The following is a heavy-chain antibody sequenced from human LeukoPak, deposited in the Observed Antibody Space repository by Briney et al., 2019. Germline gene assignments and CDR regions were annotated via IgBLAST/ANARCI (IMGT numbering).Heavy chain of an antibody. CDR1: GFTFIGYG. D-gene: IGHD1-26*01. CDR3: ARASWSGSYSYYFDY. Sequence: GGSLRLSCAASGFTFIGYGMHWVRQAPGKGLEWVAFIPYDGSNKYYADSVKGRLTISRDNSKNALYLQMNSLRAEDTAVYYCARASWSGSYSYYFDYWGQGTLVTVSS. J-gene: IGHJ4*02. V-gene: IGHV3-30*02. CDR2: IPYDGSNK.